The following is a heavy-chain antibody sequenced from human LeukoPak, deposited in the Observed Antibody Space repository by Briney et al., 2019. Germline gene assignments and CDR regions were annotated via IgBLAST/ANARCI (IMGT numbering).Heavy chain of an antibody. J-gene: IGHJ3*02. CDR3: AKDGGSDPDSFDI. CDR1: GFTFSSYA. Sequence: GGSLRLSCAASGFTFSSYAMHWVRQAPGKGLEWVAVISYDGSNKNYADPVKGRFTISRDNTKNSLYLQMNSLRAEDTAVYYCAKDGGSDPDSFDIWGQGTMVTVSS. CDR2: ISYDGSNK. V-gene: IGHV3-30*04. D-gene: IGHD2-15*01.